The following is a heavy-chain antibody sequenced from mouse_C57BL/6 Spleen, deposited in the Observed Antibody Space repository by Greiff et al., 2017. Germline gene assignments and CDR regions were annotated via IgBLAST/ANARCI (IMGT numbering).Heavy chain of an antibody. CDR3: ARWGHYGNAMDY. D-gene: IGHD1-1*01. V-gene: IGHV1-53*01. CDR1: GYTFTSYW. CDR2: INPSNGGT. Sequence: QVQLQQPGTELVKPGASVKLSCKASGYTFTSYWLHWVKQRPGQGLAWIGNINPSNGGTNYNEQFKSKATLTVDNSSSTAYMQLSSLTSEDSAVYYCARWGHYGNAMDYWGQGTSGTGSS. J-gene: IGHJ4*01.